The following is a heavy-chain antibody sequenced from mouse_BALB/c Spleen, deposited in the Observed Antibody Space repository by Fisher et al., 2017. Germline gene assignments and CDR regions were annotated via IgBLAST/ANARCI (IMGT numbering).Heavy chain of an antibody. CDR3: AGYIYYDYVAMDY. D-gene: IGHD2-4*01. Sequence: KFKGKATITADTSSNTAYLQLSSLTSEDSAVYYCAGYIYYDYVAMDYWGQGTSVTVSS. J-gene: IGHJ4*01. V-gene: IGHV14-2*02.